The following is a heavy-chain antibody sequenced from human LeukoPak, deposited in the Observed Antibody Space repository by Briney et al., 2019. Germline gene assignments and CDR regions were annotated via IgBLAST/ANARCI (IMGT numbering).Heavy chain of an antibody. CDR3: TSWGDTTAEYFQR. CDR1: GFTFNRCW. V-gene: IGHV3-7*01. CDR2: INPDGRDT. J-gene: IGHJ1*01. Sequence: GGSVRLSCVVSGFTFNRCWMNWVRQAPGKGLEWVAHINPDGRDTYYVDSVKGRFTISRDNAQNSMYLQMNSLRVEDTAVYYCTSWGDTTAEYFQRWGQGTLVTVSS. D-gene: IGHD2-21*02.